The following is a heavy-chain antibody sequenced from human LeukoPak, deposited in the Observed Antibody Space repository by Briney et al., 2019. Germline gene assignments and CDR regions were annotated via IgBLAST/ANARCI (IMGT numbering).Heavy chain of an antibody. CDR1: GFTFSTYW. CDR3: ARDRRGKDY. J-gene: IGHJ4*02. CDR2: IKEDGSEK. V-gene: IGHV3-7*04. Sequence: GGSLSLSCAASGFTFSTYWMSWVRQAPGKGLEWVANIKEDGSEKYYVDSVKGRFTISRDNAKNSLYLQMNSLRAEDTAVYYCARDRRGKDYWGQGTLVTVSS. D-gene: IGHD3-10*01.